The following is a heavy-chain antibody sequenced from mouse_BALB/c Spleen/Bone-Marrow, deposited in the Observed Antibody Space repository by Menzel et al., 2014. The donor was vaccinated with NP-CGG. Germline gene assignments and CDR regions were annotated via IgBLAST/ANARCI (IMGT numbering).Heavy chain of an antibody. CDR2: ILPGGGST. D-gene: IGHD1-1*01. CDR1: GYTFSDYW. V-gene: IGHV1-9*01. CDR3: AKGSHFMDY. J-gene: IGHJ4*01. Sequence: QVQLQQSGAELMKPGASVMISCKATGYTFSDYWIEWVKQRPGHGLEWIGEILPGGGSTNYNENFKGKATFTADTSSNKANMQLSNLTSEDCAVYYCAKGSHFMDYWGQGTSVTVSS.